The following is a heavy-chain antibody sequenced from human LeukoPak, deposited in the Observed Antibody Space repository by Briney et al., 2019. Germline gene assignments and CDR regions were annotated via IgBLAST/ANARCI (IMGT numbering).Heavy chain of an antibody. CDR3: ARGVIGDRRYFDY. D-gene: IGHD7-27*01. CDR1: GDSVSINSAA. Sequence: SQTLSLTCAISGDSVSINSAAWNWIRQSPSRGLEWLGRTYYRSKRYNDYADSVKSRITINPDTSTNQFSLQLNSVTPEDTGVYYCARGVIGDRRYFDYWGQGNLVSVSS. CDR2: TYYRSKRYN. V-gene: IGHV6-1*01. J-gene: IGHJ4*02.